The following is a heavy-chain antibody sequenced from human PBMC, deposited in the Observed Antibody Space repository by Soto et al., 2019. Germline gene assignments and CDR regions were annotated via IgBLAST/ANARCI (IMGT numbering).Heavy chain of an antibody. CDR3: AKEKVAAAGYYYFDY. Sequence: EVQLVESGGGLVQPGRSLRLSCAASGFTFDDYAMHWVRQAPGKGLEWVSGISWNSGSIGYADSVKGRFTISRDNAKNSLYLQMNSRRAEDTALYYCAKEKVAAAGYYYFDYWGQGTLVTVSS. J-gene: IGHJ4*02. CDR2: ISWNSGSI. CDR1: GFTFDDYA. V-gene: IGHV3-9*01. D-gene: IGHD6-13*01.